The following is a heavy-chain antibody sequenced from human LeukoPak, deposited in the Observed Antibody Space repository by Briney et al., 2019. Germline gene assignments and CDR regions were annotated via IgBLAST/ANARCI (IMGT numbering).Heavy chain of an antibody. CDR1: GGTFSSYA. CDR3: ARDGEIVVVPAAISWFDP. V-gene: IGHV1-69*04. CDR2: VIPILGIA. J-gene: IGHJ5*02. D-gene: IGHD2-2*02. Sequence: SVKVSCKASGGTFSSYAISWVRQAPGQGLEWMGRVIPILGIANYAQKFQGRVTITADKSTSTAYMELSSLRSEDTAVYYCARDGEIVVVPAAISWFDPWGQGTLVTVSS.